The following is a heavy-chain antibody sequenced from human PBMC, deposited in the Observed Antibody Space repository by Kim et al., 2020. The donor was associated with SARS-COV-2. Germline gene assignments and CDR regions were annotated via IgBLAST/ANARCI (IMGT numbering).Heavy chain of an antibody. D-gene: IGHD5-12*01. CDR2: ISSSGSTI. V-gene: IGHV3-48*03. J-gene: IGHJ6*02. Sequence: GGSLRLSCAASGFTFSSYEMNWVRQAPGKGLEWVSYISSSGSTIYYADSVKGRFTISRDNAKNSLYLQMNSLRAEDTAVYYCARDSLSGLVATIRYYYYGMDVWGQGTTVTVSS. CDR3: ARDSLSGLVATIRYYYYGMDV. CDR1: GFTFSSYE.